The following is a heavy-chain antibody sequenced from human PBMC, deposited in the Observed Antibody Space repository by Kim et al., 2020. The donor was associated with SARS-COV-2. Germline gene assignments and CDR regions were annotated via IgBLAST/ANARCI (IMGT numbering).Heavy chain of an antibody. J-gene: IGHJ4*02. CDR2: I. Sequence: IHYAESVKGRFTISRDNAENSLYLQMNSLRDEDTAVYYCVRDSNWSFDYWGQGTLVTVSS. CDR3: VRDSNWSFDY. D-gene: IGHD6-13*01. V-gene: IGHV3-48*02.